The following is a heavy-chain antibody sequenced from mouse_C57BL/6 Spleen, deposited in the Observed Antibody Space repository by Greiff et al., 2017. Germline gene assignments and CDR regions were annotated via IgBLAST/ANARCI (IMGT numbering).Heavy chain of an antibody. Sequence: EVHLVESGGGLVQPGGSLSLSCAASGFTFTDYYMSWVRQPPGKALEWLGFIRNKANGYTTEYSASVKGRFTISRDNSPSILYLQMNALRAEDSATYYCARWYGQGAMDYWGQGTSVTVSS. CDR1: GFTFTDYY. CDR2: IRNKANGYTT. D-gene: IGHD2-10*02. J-gene: IGHJ4*01. V-gene: IGHV7-3*01. CDR3: ARWYGQGAMDY.